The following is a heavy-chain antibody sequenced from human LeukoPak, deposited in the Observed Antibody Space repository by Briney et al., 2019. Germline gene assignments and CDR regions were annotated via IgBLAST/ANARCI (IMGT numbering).Heavy chain of an antibody. Sequence: GGSLRLSCAASGFTFSRHGMHLVRQAPGKGLEWVASLYYDGSNKNYADSVKGRFTISRDNAKNSLYLQMNSLRAEDTAVYYCARDFGHWELNGGYYFDYWGQGTLVTVSS. CDR1: GFTFSRHG. D-gene: IGHD1-26*01. V-gene: IGHV3-30*12. CDR3: ARDFGHWELNGGYYFDY. CDR2: LYYDGSNK. J-gene: IGHJ4*02.